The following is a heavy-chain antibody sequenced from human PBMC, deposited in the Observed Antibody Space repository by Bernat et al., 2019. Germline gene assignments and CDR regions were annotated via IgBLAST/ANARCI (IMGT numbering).Heavy chain of an antibody. D-gene: IGHD3-16*01. J-gene: IGHJ4*02. Sequence: QVQLVESGGDVVQPGRSLRLSCAASRFTFSSYGIHWVRQAPGKGLEWVAVIWYDGSNKDYTDSVKGRFNISKDNSKNTLYLQMNSLRAEDTAVYYCARAGVTVGGGPFRPPGVHDYWGQGTLVTVSS. CDR2: IWYDGSNK. V-gene: IGHV3-33*01. CDR3: ARAGVTVGGGPFRPPGVHDY. CDR1: RFTFSSYG.